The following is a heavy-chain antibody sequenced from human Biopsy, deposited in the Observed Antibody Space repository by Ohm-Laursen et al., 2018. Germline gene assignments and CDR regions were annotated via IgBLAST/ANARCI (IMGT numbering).Heavy chain of an antibody. CDR2: IIPMFGTA. D-gene: IGHD1-26*01. CDR3: ARGPHSGSHSCFDY. CDR1: GYTLTELS. J-gene: IGHJ4*02. Sequence: SVKVSCKVSGYTLTELSMRWVRQAPGQGLEWMGGIIPMFGTANYAQMFQGRVTISADESTSTSYMELSSLTTEDTAIYYCARGPHSGSHSCFDYWGRGTLVTVSS. V-gene: IGHV1-69*13.